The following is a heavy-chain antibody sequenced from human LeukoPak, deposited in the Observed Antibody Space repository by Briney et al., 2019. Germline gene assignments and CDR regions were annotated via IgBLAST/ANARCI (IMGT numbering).Heavy chain of an antibody. CDR2: TYYRSKWYN. Sequence: SQTLSLTCAISGDSVSSNSAAWNWIRQPPSRGLEWLGRTYYRSKWYNDYAVSVKSRITINPDTSKNQFSLQLNSVTPEDTAVYYCARALPATGGNWFDPWGQGTLVTVSS. J-gene: IGHJ5*02. CDR1: GDSVSSNSAA. CDR3: ARALPATGGNWFDP. D-gene: IGHD2-8*02. V-gene: IGHV6-1*01.